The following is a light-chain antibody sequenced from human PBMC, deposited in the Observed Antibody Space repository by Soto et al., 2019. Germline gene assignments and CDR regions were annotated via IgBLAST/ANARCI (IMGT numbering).Light chain of an antibody. CDR2: AAS. CDR3: QQYYSYPPRT. CDR1: QGISSY. Sequence: AIRMTQSPSSFSASTGDRVTITCRASQGISSYLAWYQQKPGKAPKLLIYAASTLQSGVPSRFSGSGSGTDVTLTISCLQSEDFATYYCQQYYSYPPRTFGQGTKVDIK. V-gene: IGKV1-8*01. J-gene: IGKJ1*01.